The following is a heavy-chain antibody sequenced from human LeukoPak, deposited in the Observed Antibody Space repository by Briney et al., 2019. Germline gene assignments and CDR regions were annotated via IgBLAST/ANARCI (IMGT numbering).Heavy chain of an antibody. CDR1: GGTLSSYA. J-gene: IGHJ4*02. Sequence: SVKVSCKASGGTLSSYAISWVRQAPGQGLEWMGGIIPIFGTANYAQKFQGRVTITTDEYTSTAYMAVSSLKSEDTAVYYCARDQSPLNGGYSEGEVFDCWGQGTLVTVSS. CDR3: ARDQSPLNGGYSEGEVFDC. CDR2: IIPIFGTA. D-gene: IGHD5-12*01. V-gene: IGHV1-69*05.